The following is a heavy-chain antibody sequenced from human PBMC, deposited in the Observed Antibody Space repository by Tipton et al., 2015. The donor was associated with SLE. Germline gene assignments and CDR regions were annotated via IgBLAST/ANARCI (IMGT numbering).Heavy chain of an antibody. CDR3: ARDGYSSLHGMDV. J-gene: IGHJ6*02. Sequence: SLRLSCAASGFTVSSNYVSWVRQAPGKGPEWVSVIYSGGSTYYADSVKGRFTISRDNSKNTLYLQMNSLRAEDTAVYYCARDGYSSLHGMDVWGQGTTVTVSS. V-gene: IGHV3-53*05. CDR1: GFTVSSNY. CDR2: IYSGGST. D-gene: IGHD6-13*01.